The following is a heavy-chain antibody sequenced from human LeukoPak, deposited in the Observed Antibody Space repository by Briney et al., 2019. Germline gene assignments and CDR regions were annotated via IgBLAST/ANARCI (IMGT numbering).Heavy chain of an antibody. CDR1: GYTFTSYD. J-gene: IGHJ4*02. CDR3: ARGDYYDSSATFDY. D-gene: IGHD3-22*01. Sequence: ASVTVSCTASGYTFTSYDINWVRQATGQGLEWMGWMNPNSGNTGYAQKFQGRVTMTRNTSISTAYMELSSLRSEDTAVYYCARGDYYDSSATFDYWGQGTLVTVSS. V-gene: IGHV1-8*01. CDR2: MNPNSGNT.